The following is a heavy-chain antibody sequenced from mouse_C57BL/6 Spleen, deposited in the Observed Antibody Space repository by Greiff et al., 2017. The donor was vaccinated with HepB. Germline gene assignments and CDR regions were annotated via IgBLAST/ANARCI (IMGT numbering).Heavy chain of an antibody. J-gene: IGHJ3*01. CDR1: GYTFTSYW. V-gene: IGHV1-7*01. D-gene: IGHD2-12*01. Sequence: VQGVESGAELAKPGASVKLSCKASGYTFTSYWMHWVKQRPGQGLEWIGYINPSSGYTKYNQKFKDKATLTADKSSSTAYMQLSSLTYEDSAVYYCARYDRGPWFAYWGQGTLVTVSA. CDR3: ARYDRGPWFAY. CDR2: INPSSGYT.